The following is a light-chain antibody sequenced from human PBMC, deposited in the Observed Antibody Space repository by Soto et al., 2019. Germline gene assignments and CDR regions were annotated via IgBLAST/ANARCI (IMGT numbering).Light chain of an antibody. CDR2: GNI. CDR1: ISNIGAGYD. J-gene: IGLJ3*02. V-gene: IGLV1-40*01. CDR3: HSYDTSLSGWV. Sequence: QSVLTQPPSVSGAPGQRVTISCTGSISNIGAGYDVHWYQQPPGTAPKVLIYGNINRPSGVPDRFSGSKSGTSASLAITGLQAEDEADYYCHSYDTSLSGWVFGGGTKVTVL.